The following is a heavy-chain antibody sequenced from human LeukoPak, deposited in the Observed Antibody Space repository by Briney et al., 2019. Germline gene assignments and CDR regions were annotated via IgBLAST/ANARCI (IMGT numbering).Heavy chain of an antibody. D-gene: IGHD3-10*01. CDR1: GFTFSSYS. J-gene: IGHJ5*02. V-gene: IGHV3-48*02. CDR3: ARDRLDYGSGSYYTGWFDP. CDR2: ISSSSTI. Sequence: PGGSLRLSCAASGFTFSSYSMNWVRQAPGKGLEWVSYISSSSTIYYADSVKGRFTISRDNAKNSLYLQMNSLRDEDTAVYYCARDRLDYGSGSYYTGWFDPWGQGTLVTVSS.